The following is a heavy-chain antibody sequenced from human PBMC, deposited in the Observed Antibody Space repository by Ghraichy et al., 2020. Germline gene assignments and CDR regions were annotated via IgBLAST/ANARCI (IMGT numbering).Heavy chain of an antibody. D-gene: IGHD2-21*02. CDR2: INPNSGAP. Sequence: ASVKVSCKASGYTFSGHYMQWVRQAPGQGLEWMGWINPNSGAPTYIQKFQGRVTMTRDTSISTAYMELTGLRSDDTAVYYCAREGLFCGGNCNAFDIWGQGTMVTVSS. CDR3: AREGLFCGGNCNAFDI. J-gene: IGHJ3*02. CDR1: GYTFSGHY. V-gene: IGHV1-2*02.